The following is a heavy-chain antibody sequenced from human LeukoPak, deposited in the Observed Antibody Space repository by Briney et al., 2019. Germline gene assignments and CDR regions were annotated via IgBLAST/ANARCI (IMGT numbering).Heavy chain of an antibody. V-gene: IGHV4-4*07. CDR1: GGSISSYY. CDR3: ARDLYSYGSRVNWFDP. D-gene: IGHD5-18*01. CDR2: IYTSGST. J-gene: IGHJ5*02. Sequence: PSETLSLTCTVPGGSISSYYWSWIRQPAGKGLEWIGRIYTSGSTYYNPSLKSRVTMSVDTSKNQFSLKLSSVTAADTAVYYCARDLYSYGSRVNWFDPWGQRTLVTVSS.